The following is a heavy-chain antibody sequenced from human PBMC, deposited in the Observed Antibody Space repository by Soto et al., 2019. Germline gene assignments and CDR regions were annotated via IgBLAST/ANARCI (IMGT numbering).Heavy chain of an antibody. CDR1: GYTLTELS. CDR3: YIHPRSSGWFDAFDI. V-gene: IGHV1-24*01. D-gene: IGHD6-19*01. CDR2: FDPEDGET. J-gene: IGHJ3*02. Sequence: ASVKVSCKVSGYTLTELSMHWVRQAPGKGLEWMGGFDPEDGETIYAQKFQGRVTMTEDTSTDTAYMELSSLRSEDTAVYYCYIHPRSSGWFDAFDIWGQGTMVTVSS.